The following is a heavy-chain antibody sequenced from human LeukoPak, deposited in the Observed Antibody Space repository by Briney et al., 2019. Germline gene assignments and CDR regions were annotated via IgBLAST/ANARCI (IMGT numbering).Heavy chain of an antibody. CDR2: IYYSGST. J-gene: IGHJ4*02. D-gene: IGHD1-26*01. V-gene: IGHV4-30-4*08. CDR3: ARIVGATSEVDY. Sequence: PSETLSLTCTVSGGSISSGDYYWSWIRQPPGEGLEWIGYIYYSGSTYYNPSLKSRVTMSVDTSKNQFSLKLSSATAVDTAVYYCARIVGATSEVDYWGQGTLVTVSS. CDR1: GGSISSGDYY.